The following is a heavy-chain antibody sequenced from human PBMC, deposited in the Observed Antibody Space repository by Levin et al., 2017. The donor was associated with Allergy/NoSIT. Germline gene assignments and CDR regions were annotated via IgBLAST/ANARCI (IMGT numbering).Heavy chain of an antibody. J-gene: IGHJ4*02. Sequence: LSLTCAASGFTFSNSWMHWVRQAPGKGLVWVSRISSDGSSTSYADSVKGRFTISRDNAQNTLYLQMNSLRAEDTAVYYCAREVWGDYYFDYWGQGTLVTVSS. V-gene: IGHV3-74*01. CDR1: GFTFSNSW. CDR2: ISSDGSST. CDR3: AREVWGDYYFDY. D-gene: IGHD2-21*02.